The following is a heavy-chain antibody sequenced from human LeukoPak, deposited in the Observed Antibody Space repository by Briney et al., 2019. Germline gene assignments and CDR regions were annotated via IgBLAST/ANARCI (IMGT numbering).Heavy chain of an antibody. J-gene: IGHJ4*02. CDR2: IYHSGST. CDR3: AKDRERGYCSYTSCYWDS. CDR1: GGSISSSNW. V-gene: IGHV4-4*02. Sequence: DPSGTLSLTCAVSGGSISSSNWWSWVRQPPGKGLEWIGEIYHSGSTNYNPSLKSRVTISVDKSKNQFSLKLSSVTAADTAVYYCAKDRERGYCSYTSCYWDSWGQGTLVTVSS. D-gene: IGHD2-2*01.